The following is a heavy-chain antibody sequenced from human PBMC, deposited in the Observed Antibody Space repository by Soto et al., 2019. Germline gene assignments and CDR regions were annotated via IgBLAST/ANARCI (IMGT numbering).Heavy chain of an antibody. V-gene: IGHV4-59*01. J-gene: IGHJ5*02. Sequence: QVQLQESGPGLVRPSETLSLTCTVSGGSISRYFWSWIRQSPGKGLEWIGYIFYTGSTTYNPSLKSRVTISIDTSKNQFSLKRSSLTAEDTAVYYCAHFSDLEWFDPWGQGTLVTVSS. CDR1: GGSISRYF. CDR3: AHFSDLEWFDP. D-gene: IGHD2-21*01. CDR2: IFYTGST.